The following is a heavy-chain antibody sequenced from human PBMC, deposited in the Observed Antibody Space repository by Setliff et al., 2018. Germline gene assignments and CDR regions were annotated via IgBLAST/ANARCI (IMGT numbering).Heavy chain of an antibody. V-gene: IGHV3-21*01. J-gene: IGHJ4*02. D-gene: IGHD2-15*01. CDR3: ARTCSGSGCYAGLES. Sequence: PGGSLRLSCSASGFTFSDYTMTWVRQAPGKGLEWVSFIRGTSSHIYYADSLKGRFTISRDNAKNSLYLQMNSLRADDTAVYYCARTCSGSGCYAGLESWGQGTPVTVSS. CDR1: GFTFSDYT. CDR2: IRGTSSHI.